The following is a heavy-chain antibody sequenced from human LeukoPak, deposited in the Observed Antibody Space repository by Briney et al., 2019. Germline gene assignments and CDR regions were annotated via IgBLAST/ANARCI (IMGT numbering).Heavy chain of an antibody. Sequence: ASVKVSCKASGYTFTGYYMHWVRQAPGQGLEWMGWINPNSGGTNYAQKFQGRVTMTRDTSISTAYMELSRLRSDDTAVYYCARGGVEFPYYDFWSGYYNPYYYYYYMDVWGKGTTVTVSS. J-gene: IGHJ6*03. V-gene: IGHV1-2*02. D-gene: IGHD3-3*01. CDR2: INPNSGGT. CDR3: ARGGVEFPYYDFWSGYYNPYYYYYYMDV. CDR1: GYTFTGYY.